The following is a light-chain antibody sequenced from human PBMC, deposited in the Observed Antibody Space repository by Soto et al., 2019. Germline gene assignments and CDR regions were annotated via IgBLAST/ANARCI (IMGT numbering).Light chain of an antibody. Sequence: DIQMTQSPSTLSASVGDRVTIICRASQSISNWLAWYQQKPGRAPKLLIYDASSLEIGVPSRFSGSGSGTEFSLTISSLQPDDFATYYCQQYNTYSFGQGTKVDIK. CDR1: QSISNW. V-gene: IGKV1-5*02. CDR3: QQYNTYS. CDR2: DAS. J-gene: IGKJ1*01.